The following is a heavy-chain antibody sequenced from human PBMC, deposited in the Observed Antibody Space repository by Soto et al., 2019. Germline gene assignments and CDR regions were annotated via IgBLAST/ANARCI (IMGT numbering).Heavy chain of an antibody. Sequence: EVQLVESGGGLVQPGGSLRLSCAASGFTFSSYWMHWVRQAPGKGLVWVSRIKTDGSSASYADSVKGRFTISRDNAKNALYLQMNSLSAEDTAVYSCVREVGATPDWFDPWGQGTLVTVSS. D-gene: IGHD1-26*01. CDR2: IKTDGSSA. J-gene: IGHJ5*02. V-gene: IGHV3-74*01. CDR1: GFTFSSYW. CDR3: VREVGATPDWFDP.